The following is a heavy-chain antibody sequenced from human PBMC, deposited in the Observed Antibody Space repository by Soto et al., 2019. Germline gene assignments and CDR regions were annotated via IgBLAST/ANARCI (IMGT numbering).Heavy chain of an antibody. CDR3: ALAATRATNRYYYYYGMDV. CDR2: INSDGSST. V-gene: IGHV3-74*01. CDR1: GFTFSSYW. D-gene: IGHD2-15*01. Sequence: EVQLVESGGGLVQPGGSLRLSCAAYGFTFSSYWMHWVRQAPGKGLVWVSRINSDGSSTSYADSVKGRFTISRDNAKNTLYLQMNSLRAEDTAVYYCALAATRATNRYYYYYGMDVWGQGTTVTVSS. J-gene: IGHJ6*02.